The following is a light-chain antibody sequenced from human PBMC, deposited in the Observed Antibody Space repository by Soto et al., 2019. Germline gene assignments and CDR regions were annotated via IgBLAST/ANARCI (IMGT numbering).Light chain of an antibody. CDR3: SPYTDRSTYV. CDR2: QVT. Sequence: QAVLTQPASVSGAPGQSITISCTGTSSDLAIYNYVSWYPQQPGKAPKLMIYQVTNRPSGVSNRVTGSRSGNTASLTISGLQDEYEADYYCSPYTDRSTYVFGNRTKLTV. CDR1: SSDLAIYNY. V-gene: IGLV2-14*01. J-gene: IGLJ1*01.